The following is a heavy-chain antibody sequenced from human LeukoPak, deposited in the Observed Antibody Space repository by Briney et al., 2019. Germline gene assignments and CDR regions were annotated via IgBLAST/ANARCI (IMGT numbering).Heavy chain of an antibody. CDR1: EYTFTGYY. CDR3: ARDKESGIAVAGDFDY. CDR2: INPNSGGT. V-gene: IGHV1-2*02. D-gene: IGHD6-19*01. J-gene: IGHJ4*02. Sequence: GASVKVSCKASEYTFTGYYMHWVRQAPGQGLEWMGWINPNSGGTNYAQKFQGRVTMTRDTSISTAYMELSRLRSDDTAVYYCARDKESGIAVAGDFDYWGQGTLVTVSS.